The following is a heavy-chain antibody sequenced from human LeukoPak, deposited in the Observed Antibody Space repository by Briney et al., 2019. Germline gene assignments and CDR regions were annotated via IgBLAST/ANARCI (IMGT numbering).Heavy chain of an antibody. D-gene: IGHD5-12*01. CDR2: ISPSSGDT. Sequence: ASVKVSCKASGYTFSDYFIHWVRQAPGQGPEWVGWISPSSGDTEYAQKFRGRVTMIRDTSIKTAYMELTGLTSDDTAVYYCARWTPSMKSGYDFEFWGQGTLVTVSS. CDR1: GYTFSDYF. CDR3: ARWTPSMKSGYDFEF. J-gene: IGHJ4*02. V-gene: IGHV1-2*02.